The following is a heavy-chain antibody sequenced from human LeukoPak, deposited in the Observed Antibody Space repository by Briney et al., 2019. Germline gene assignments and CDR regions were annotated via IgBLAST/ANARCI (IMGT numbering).Heavy chain of an antibody. V-gene: IGHV1-2*02. D-gene: IGHD3-3*01. Sequence: GASVKVSCKASGYTFTSYYMHWVRQAPGQGLEWMGWINPNSGGTNYAQKFQGRVTMTRDTSISTAYMELSRLRSDDTAVYYCARVYVLRFLEWSGGHAFDIWGQGTMVTVSS. J-gene: IGHJ3*02. CDR1: GYTFTSYY. CDR2: INPNSGGT. CDR3: ARVYVLRFLEWSGGHAFDI.